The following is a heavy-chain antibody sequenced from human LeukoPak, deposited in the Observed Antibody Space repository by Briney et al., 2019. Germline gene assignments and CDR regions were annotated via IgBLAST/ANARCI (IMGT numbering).Heavy chain of an antibody. CDR2: IGSSGSTV. D-gene: IGHD4-23*01. CDR3: ARDTLEYSNSPDALDI. Sequence: GGSLRLSCAASGFTFSAYEMNWVRQAPGKGLEWVSYIGSSGSTVYYADSVKGRFTVSRDNAKNSLYMQMESLRDEDTAIYYCARDTLEYSNSPDALDIWGQGTMVTVSS. V-gene: IGHV3-48*03. CDR1: GFTFSAYE. J-gene: IGHJ3*02.